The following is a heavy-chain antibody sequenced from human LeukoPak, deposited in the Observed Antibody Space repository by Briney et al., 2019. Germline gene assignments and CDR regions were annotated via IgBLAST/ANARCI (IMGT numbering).Heavy chain of an antibody. V-gene: IGHV4-39*07. CDR2: IYYSGST. J-gene: IGHJ6*03. D-gene: IGHD2-21*02. CDR1: GVSISGSYYY. CDR3: ARAGRAVVTAGYYYMDV. Sequence: ETLSLTCAVSGVSISGSYYYWGWIRQPPGKGLEWIGSIYYSGSTYYNPSLKSRVTMSVDTSKNQFSLKLSSVTAADTAVFYCARAGRAVVTAGYYYMDVWGKGTTVTVSS.